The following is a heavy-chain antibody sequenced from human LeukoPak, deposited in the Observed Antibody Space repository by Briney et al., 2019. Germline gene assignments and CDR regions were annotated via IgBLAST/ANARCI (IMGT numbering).Heavy chain of an antibody. CDR1: GFTLSTYY. V-gene: IGHV3-21*01. D-gene: IGHD3-22*01. CDR2: ISSSSTYI. CDR3: ARVSQNYYDSSGYYYEDY. Sequence: PGGSLRLSCAASGFTLSTYYMNWVRQAPGKGLEWVSSISSSSTYIYYADSVKGRFTISRDNAKNSLYLQMNSLRAEDTAVYYCARVSQNYYDSSGYYYEDYWGQGTLVTVSS. J-gene: IGHJ4*02.